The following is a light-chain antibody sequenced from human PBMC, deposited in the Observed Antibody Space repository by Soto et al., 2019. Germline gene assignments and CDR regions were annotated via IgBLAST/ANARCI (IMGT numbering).Light chain of an antibody. J-gene: IGKJ1*01. CDR3: PLHGFPPDT. CDR1: QSVSSSY. CDR2: GAS. V-gene: IGKV3-20*01. Sequence: TPSSCTLSVSAGARATLSCRASQSVSSSYLAWYQQKPGQAPRLLIYGASSRATGSPDRFSGSGSGTDFTLTISRRGPEDFAAEYYPLHGFPPDTFAQGTK.